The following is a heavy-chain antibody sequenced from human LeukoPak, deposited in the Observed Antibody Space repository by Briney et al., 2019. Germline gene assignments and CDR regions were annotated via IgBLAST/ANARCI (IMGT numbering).Heavy chain of an antibody. CDR1: GYTFTGYY. CDR3: AREPLGYCSSTSCSTHYYYYYMDV. CDR2: INPNSGGT. V-gene: IGHV1-2*02. D-gene: IGHD2-2*01. Sequence: ASVKVSCKASGYTFTGYYMHWVRQAPGQGLEWMGWINPNSGGTNYAQKFQGRVTMTRDTSISTAYMELSRLRSDDTAVYYCAREPLGYCSSTSCSTHYYYYYMDVWGKGTTVTISS. J-gene: IGHJ6*03.